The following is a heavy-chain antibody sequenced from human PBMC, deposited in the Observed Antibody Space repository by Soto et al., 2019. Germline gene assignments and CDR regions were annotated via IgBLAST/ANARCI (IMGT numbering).Heavy chain of an antibody. V-gene: IGHV4-39*01. CDR3: ARSRYSYDGHYFDY. J-gene: IGHJ4*02. D-gene: IGHD5-18*01. Sequence: SETLSLTCTVSGGSISSSSYYWGWIRQPPGKGLEWIGSIYYSGSTYYNPSLKSRVTISVDTSKNQFSLKLSSVTAADTAVYYCARSRYSYDGHYFDYWGQGTLVTVSS. CDR1: GGSISSSSYY. CDR2: IYYSGST.